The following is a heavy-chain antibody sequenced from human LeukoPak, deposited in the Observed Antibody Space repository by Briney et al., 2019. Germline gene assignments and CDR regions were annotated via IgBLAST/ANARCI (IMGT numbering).Heavy chain of an antibody. V-gene: IGHV5-51*01. CDR1: GYSFTSYW. Sequence: GESLKISCKGSGYSFTSYWIGWVRQMPGKGLEWMGLIYPGDSDTRYSPSFQGQVTISADKSISTAYLQWSSLKASDTAMYYCARQPPEYYDFWSGFDYWGQGTLVTVSS. CDR2: IYPGDSDT. J-gene: IGHJ4*02. CDR3: ARQPPEYYDFWSGFDY. D-gene: IGHD3-3*01.